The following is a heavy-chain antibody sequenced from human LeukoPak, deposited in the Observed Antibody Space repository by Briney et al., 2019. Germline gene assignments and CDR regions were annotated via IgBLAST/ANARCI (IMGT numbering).Heavy chain of an antibody. Sequence: ASVKVSCKVSGYTLTELSMHWVRQAPGKGLEWMGGFDPEDGETIYAQKIQGRVTMTEDTSTDTAYMELSSLRSEDTAVYYCATSSKPPVLRFLEWLMARGAFDIWGQGTMVTVSS. J-gene: IGHJ3*02. CDR2: FDPEDGET. CDR1: GYTLTELS. V-gene: IGHV1-24*01. CDR3: ATSSKPPVLRFLEWLMARGAFDI. D-gene: IGHD3-3*01.